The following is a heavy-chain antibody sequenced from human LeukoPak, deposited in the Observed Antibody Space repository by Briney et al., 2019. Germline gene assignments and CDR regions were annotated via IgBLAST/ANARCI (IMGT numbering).Heavy chain of an antibody. V-gene: IGHV1-18*01. J-gene: IGHJ4*02. CDR3: ARDFYGDSYFDY. CDR1: GGTFSSYA. Sequence: ASVKVSCKASGGTFSSYAISWVRQAPGQGLEWMGWISADNGNTNYAQKVQGRVTMTTDTSTSTAYMELRSLRSDDTAIYYCARDFYGDSYFDYWGQGTLVTVSS. CDR2: ISADNGNT. D-gene: IGHD4-17*01.